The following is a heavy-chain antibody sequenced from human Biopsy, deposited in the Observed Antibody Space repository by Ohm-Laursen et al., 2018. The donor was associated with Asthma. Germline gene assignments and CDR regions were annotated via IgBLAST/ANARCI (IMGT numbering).Heavy chain of an antibody. Sequence: GASVKVSCKASGYTFINYAIHWVRQAPGQRLEWMGWINAGNGNTKYPEKFQGRVTITRDTSASTAYMDLSSLRSEDTAVYYCARTYYDFLTGQVNDALAMWGQGTVVTVSS. J-gene: IGHJ3*02. CDR3: ARTYYDFLTGQVNDALAM. D-gene: IGHD3-9*01. CDR2: INAGNGNT. CDR1: GYTFINYA. V-gene: IGHV1-3*01.